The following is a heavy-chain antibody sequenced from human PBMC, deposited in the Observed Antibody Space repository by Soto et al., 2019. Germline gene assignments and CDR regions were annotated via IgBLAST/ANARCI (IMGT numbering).Heavy chain of an antibody. CDR2: INTNTGNP. J-gene: IGHJ4*02. Sequence: PSVKVSCKASGYTFTSYAMNWVRQAPGQGLEWMGWINTNTGNPTYAQGFTGRFVFSLDTSVSTAYLQICSLKAEDTAVYYCARVRITIFGVVIGGFDYWGQGTLVTVSS. CDR1: GYTFTSYA. V-gene: IGHV7-4-1*01. CDR3: ARVRITIFGVVIGGFDY. D-gene: IGHD3-3*01.